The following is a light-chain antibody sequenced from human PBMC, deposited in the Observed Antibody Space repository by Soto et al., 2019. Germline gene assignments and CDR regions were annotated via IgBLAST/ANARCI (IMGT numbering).Light chain of an antibody. V-gene: IGLV2-14*03. CDR1: NSDVGAYNY. CDR2: DVS. CDR3: SSYTTSYTYV. Sequence: QSALTQPASVSGAPGQSITISCTGTNSDVGAYNYVSWFQQHPGKAPKLMVYDVSNRPSGVSNRFSGSKSGNTASLTISGLQAKDEADYYCSSYTTSYTYVFGAGTKVTVL. J-gene: IGLJ1*01.